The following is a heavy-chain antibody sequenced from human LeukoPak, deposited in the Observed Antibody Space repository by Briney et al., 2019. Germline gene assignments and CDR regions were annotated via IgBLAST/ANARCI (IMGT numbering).Heavy chain of an antibody. D-gene: IGHD6-19*01. Sequence: GSLKLSFAASGFPFRNYWMSWVRPPPGKGLEGVANIKEDGSEKYYVDSVKGQFTISRDNAKNSLYLQMNSLRAEDTAVYYCARADSSGRIFDYWGQGTLVIVSS. CDR2: IKEDGSEK. CDR1: GFPFRNYW. J-gene: IGHJ4*02. CDR3: ARADSSGRIFDY. V-gene: IGHV3-7*01.